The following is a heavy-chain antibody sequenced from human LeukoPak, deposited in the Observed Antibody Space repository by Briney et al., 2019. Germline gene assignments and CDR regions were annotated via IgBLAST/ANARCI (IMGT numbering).Heavy chain of an antibody. Sequence: SETLSLTCTLSDDSISSHYSSWIRQPPGKGLEWIGFVYNSGSTNYNPSLKSLVTISIDTSNNQFSLKLTSVTAADTAVYYCARLGALELVGPDEYYYGLDVWGQATTVTVSS. CDR3: ARLGALELVGPDEYYYGLDV. CDR1: DDSISSHY. D-gene: IGHD1-7*01. J-gene: IGHJ6*02. CDR2: VYNSGST. V-gene: IGHV4-59*08.